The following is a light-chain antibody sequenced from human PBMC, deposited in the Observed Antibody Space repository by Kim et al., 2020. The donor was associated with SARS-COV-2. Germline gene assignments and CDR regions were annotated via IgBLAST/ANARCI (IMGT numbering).Light chain of an antibody. J-gene: IGLJ2*01. V-gene: IGLV3-1*01. CDR3: QAWDSSIVV. CDR2: QDN. Sequence: VAPGQTASITCSGDKLGDKYVCWYQQRPGQSPVLVIYQDNKRPSGIPERFSGSNSGNTATLTISGTQAMDEADYYCQAWDSSIVVFGGGTQLTVL. CDR1: KLGDKY.